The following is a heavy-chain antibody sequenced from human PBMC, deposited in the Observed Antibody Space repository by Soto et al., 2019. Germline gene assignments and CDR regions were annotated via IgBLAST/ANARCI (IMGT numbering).Heavy chain of an antibody. CDR3: ARDRVVAAAGTFAGFGVANWFDP. CDR2: ISSSSSYI. D-gene: IGHD6-13*01. V-gene: IGHV3-21*01. Sequence: EVQLVESGGGLVKPGGSLRLSCAASGFTFSSYSMNWVRQAPGKGLEWVSSISSSSSYIYYADSVKGRFTISRDNAKNSLYLQMTSLRAEDTAVYYCARDRVVAAAGTFAGFGVANWFDPWGQGTLVTVSS. CDR1: GFTFSSYS. J-gene: IGHJ5*02.